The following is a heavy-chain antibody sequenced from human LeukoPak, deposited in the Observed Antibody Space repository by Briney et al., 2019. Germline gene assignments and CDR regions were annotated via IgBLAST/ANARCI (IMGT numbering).Heavy chain of an antibody. V-gene: IGHV3-11*04. CDR2: ISNPSSTK. CDR3: ARCGDGLPCDFDY. D-gene: IGHD3-10*01. Sequence: TPGGSLRLSCDASGFIFSDYYMSWARQAPGKGLEWVSYISNPSSTKYYADSVKGRFTISRDNAKNSLYLQMNSLRAEDTAVYYCARCGDGLPCDFDYWGQGTLVTVSS. CDR1: GFIFSDYY. J-gene: IGHJ4*02.